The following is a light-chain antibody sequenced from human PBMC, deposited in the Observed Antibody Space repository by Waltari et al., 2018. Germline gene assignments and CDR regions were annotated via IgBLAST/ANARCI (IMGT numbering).Light chain of an antibody. J-gene: IGLJ1*01. CDR2: DVS. CDR1: SSDLGNYNY. V-gene: IGLV2-14*03. Sequence: QSALTQPASVSGSPGQSITISCTGTSSDLGNYNYVSWYQQPPGKSPKLLIYDVSNRPSGVSNRFSGSKSGNTASLTISGLQAEDEAVYYCSSYTSSSTLVVFGTGTKVTVL. CDR3: SSYTSSSTLVV.